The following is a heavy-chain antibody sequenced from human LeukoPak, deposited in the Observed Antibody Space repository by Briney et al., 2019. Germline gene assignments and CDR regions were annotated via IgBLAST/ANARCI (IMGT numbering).Heavy chain of an antibody. D-gene: IGHD3-10*01. Sequence: SETLSLTCAVYGGSFSGYYWSWIRQPPGKGLEWIGEINHSGSTNYNPSLKSRVTMSVDTSKNQFSLKLSSVTAADTAVYYCARDPRGFDYWGQGTLVTVSS. CDR1: GGSFSGYY. V-gene: IGHV4-34*01. CDR3: ARDPRGFDY. J-gene: IGHJ4*02. CDR2: INHSGST.